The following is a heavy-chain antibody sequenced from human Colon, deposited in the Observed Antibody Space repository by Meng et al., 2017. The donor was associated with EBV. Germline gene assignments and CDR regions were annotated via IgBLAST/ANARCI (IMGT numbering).Heavy chain of an antibody. CDR3: ARDNDIIFIQGGGFGY. CDR2: IYRTGDA. D-gene: IGHD3-10*01. J-gene: IGHJ4*02. Sequence: DASISSVYWWGWVRQPPCKGLEWIGDIYRTGDANYTPSLNSRVSISIDKTKNHFSLILNSVTAADTAMYYCARDNDIIFIQGGGFGYWGQGTLVTVSS. V-gene: IGHV4/OR15-8*02. CDR1: DASISSVYW.